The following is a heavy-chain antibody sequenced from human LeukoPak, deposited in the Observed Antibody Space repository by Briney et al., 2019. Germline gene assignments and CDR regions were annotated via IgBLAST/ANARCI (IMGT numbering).Heavy chain of an antibody. CDR3: ARGSGRIAVAVNWFDP. CDR1: GGTFSSYA. J-gene: IGHJ5*02. D-gene: IGHD6-19*01. Sequence: ASVKVSCKASGGTFSSYAISWVRQAPGQGLEWMGGIIPIFGTANYAQKFQGRVTITADKSTSTAYMELSSLRSEDTAVYYCARGSGRIAVAVNWFDPWGQGTLVTVSS. CDR2: IIPIFGTA. V-gene: IGHV1-69*06.